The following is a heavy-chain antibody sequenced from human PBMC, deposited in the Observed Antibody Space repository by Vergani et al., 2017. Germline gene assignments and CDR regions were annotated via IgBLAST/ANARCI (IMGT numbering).Heavy chain of an antibody. D-gene: IGHD5-12*01. V-gene: IGHV4-61*02. CDR2: IYTSGAT. CDR1: GGSFSTGGQS. Sequence: QVQLQESGPGLVKPSQTLSLTCTVSGGSFSTGGQSWTWLRQSAGKGLGWIGRIYTSGATNYNPSLKSRVTMSVDTSKNQYSLKLSSVTAADTAVYYCARVSRPGGYDYYYYMDVWGKGTTVTVSS. CDR3: ARVSRPGGYDYYYYMDV. J-gene: IGHJ6*03.